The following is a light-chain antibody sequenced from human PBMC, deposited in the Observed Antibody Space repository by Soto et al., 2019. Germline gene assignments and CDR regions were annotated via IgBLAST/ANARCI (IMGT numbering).Light chain of an antibody. CDR1: QNIRSN. CDR3: QQYNNWHPFT. CDR2: ETS. Sequence: EIVLTQSPGTLALSPGERATLSYRASQNIRSNLAWYQQNPGQATRLLIYETSTRAHGIPARFSGSGSGTEFTLTISSLQSEDFAVYHCQQYNNWHPFTFGPGTKVDIK. V-gene: IGKV3-15*01. J-gene: IGKJ3*01.